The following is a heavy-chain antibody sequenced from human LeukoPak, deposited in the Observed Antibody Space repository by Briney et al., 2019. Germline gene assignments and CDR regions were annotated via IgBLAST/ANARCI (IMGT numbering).Heavy chain of an antibody. CDR3: ARTIGILGLYYFDF. Sequence: SETLSLTCTVSGGSISSGGYYWSWIRQSPGKGLEWIGEINHGGSTNYNSSLKSRVTISIDTSKNHFSLKLSSVTAADTAVYYCARTIGILGLYYFDFWGQGTLVTVSS. CDR2: INHGGST. V-gene: IGHV4-39*02. J-gene: IGHJ4*02. CDR1: GGSISSGGYY. D-gene: IGHD2-15*01.